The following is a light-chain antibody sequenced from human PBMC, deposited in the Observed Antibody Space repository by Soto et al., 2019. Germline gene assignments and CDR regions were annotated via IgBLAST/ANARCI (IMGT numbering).Light chain of an antibody. CDR2: RNN. CDR1: SSNIGSNY. V-gene: IGLV1-47*01. J-gene: IGLJ3*02. Sequence: QSVLTQPPSASGTPGQRVTISCSGSSSNIGSNYVYWYQQFPGTAPKLLIYRNNQRPSGVPDRFSGSKSGTSASLAISGLRSEDEADYHCAAWDDSLIGWVFGGGTQLTVL. CDR3: AAWDDSLIGWV.